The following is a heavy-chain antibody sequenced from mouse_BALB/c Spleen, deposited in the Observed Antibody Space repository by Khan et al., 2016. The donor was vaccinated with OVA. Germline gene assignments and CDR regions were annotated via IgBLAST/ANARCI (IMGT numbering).Heavy chain of an antibody. CDR3: WILR. CDR2: LRLKSDAYVT. J-gene: IGHJ2*03. Sequence: EVKLEVSGGGLVQPGGSMTLSCVSSGFTFSNYWMNWVRPSPEKGLDWVADLRLKSDAYVTPYAVSVKGWFTISRDASPSRFYLQMNKVRAEETGIYNCWILRWGQGTSLTVAS. CDR1: GFTFSNYW. V-gene: IGHV6-6*02.